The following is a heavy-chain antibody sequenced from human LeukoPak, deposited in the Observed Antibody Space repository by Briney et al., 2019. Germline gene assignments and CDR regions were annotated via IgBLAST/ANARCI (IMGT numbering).Heavy chain of an antibody. V-gene: IGHV3-48*03. D-gene: IGHD3-22*01. J-gene: IGHJ3*02. Sequence: GGSLRLSCAASGFTFGSYDMNWVRQAPGKGLEWVSYISSSGSTIYYADSVKGRFTISRDNAKNSLYLQMNSLRAEDTAVYYCARDYRLNSGYHYPTPAFDIWGQGTMVTVSS. CDR2: ISSSGSTI. CDR1: GFTFGSYD. CDR3: ARDYRLNSGYHYPTPAFDI.